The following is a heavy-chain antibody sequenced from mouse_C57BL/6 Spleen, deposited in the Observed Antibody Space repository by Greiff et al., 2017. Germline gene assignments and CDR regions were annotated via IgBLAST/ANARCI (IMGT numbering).Heavy chain of an antibody. J-gene: IGHJ2*01. V-gene: IGHV14-3*01. CDR1: GFNIKNTY. CDR2: IDPANGNT. Sequence: EVQLQQSVAELVRPGASVKLSCTASGFNIKNTYMHWVKQRPEQGLEWIGRIDPANGNTKHAPKFQGKATITADTASNPAYLQLSSLTSEDTAIYYCARWNYYGSSQGVLDYWGQGTTLTVSS. D-gene: IGHD1-1*01. CDR3: ARWNYYGSSQGVLDY.